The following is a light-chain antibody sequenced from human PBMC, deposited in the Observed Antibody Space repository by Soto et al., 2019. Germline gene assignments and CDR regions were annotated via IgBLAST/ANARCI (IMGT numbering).Light chain of an antibody. J-gene: IGLJ2*01. V-gene: IGLV1-47*01. CDR1: RSNIGTNY. CDR2: GNA. Sequence: QSVLTQSPSASGAPGQRVIISGSRSRSNIGTNYVYGYQQLPGTAPKVLIYGNAKPPSGVPNRFSGSKSGTSASLAISGLRSEDEADYYCAAWDDSLSGPLFGGGTKLTV. CDR3: AAWDDSLSGPL.